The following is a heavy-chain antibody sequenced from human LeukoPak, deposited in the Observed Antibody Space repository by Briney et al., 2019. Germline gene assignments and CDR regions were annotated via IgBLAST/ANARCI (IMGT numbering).Heavy chain of an antibody. Sequence: GGPLRLSCAPSGFPFRNAWMSWVRQAPGQGLEWVGRIKSKTDGGKTDYAAPVKGRFTISRDDSKNTLYLQMNSLKTEDTAVYYCPTLGSIVGARGVPWGEGTLVTVSS. J-gene: IGHJ5*02. CDR1: GFPFRNAW. D-gene: IGHD1-26*01. V-gene: IGHV3-15*01. CDR3: PTLGSIVGARGVP. CDR2: IKSKTDGGKT.